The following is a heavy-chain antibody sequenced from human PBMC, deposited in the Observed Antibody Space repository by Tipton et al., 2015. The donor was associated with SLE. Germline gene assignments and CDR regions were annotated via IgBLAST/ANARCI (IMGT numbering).Heavy chain of an antibody. J-gene: IGHJ6*03. Sequence: TLSLTCTVSDGSISSYYWSWIRQPPGKGLEWIGYIYYSGSTNYNPSLKSRVTISVDTSKNQFSLKLSSVTAADTAVYYCASARDYYYMDVWSKGTTVTVSS. CDR1: DGSISSYY. V-gene: IGHV4-59*07. CDR2: IYYSGST. CDR3: ASARDYYYMDV.